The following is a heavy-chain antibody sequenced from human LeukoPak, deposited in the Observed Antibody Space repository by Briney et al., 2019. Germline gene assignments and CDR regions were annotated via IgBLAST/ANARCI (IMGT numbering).Heavy chain of an antibody. V-gene: IGHV3-21*01. J-gene: IGHJ4*02. CDR3: ARDATAIGYCSSTSCYPYYFDY. CDR2: ISSSSSYI. CDR1: GFTFSSYS. Sequence: PGGSLRLSCAASGFTFSSYSMNWVRQAPGKGLEWVSSISSSSSYIYYADSVKGRFTISRDNAKNSLYLQMNSLRAEDTAVYYCARDATAIGYCSSTSCYPYYFDYWGQGTLVTVSS. D-gene: IGHD2-2*01.